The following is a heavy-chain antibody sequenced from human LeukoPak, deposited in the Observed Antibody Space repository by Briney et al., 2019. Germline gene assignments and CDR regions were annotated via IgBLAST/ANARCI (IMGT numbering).Heavy chain of an antibody. CDR2: IIPMFRTA. D-gene: IGHD2-8*02. Sequence: SVKVSCKASGGIFNSKALSWVRQAPGQGLEWIGGIIPMFRTASYGQKFQGRVTITADDSTSTGYMELSSLRSEDTAVFYCAYLSASNTGAFDVWGQGTVVTVSS. CDR3: AYLSASNTGAFDV. CDR1: GGIFNSKA. J-gene: IGHJ3*01. V-gene: IGHV1-69*01.